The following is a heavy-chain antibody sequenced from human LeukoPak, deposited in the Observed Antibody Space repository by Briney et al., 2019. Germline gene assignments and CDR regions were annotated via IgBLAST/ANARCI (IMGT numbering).Heavy chain of an antibody. J-gene: IGHJ5*02. Sequence: AGGSLRLSCAASGFTFSSYGMHWVRQAPGKGLEWVAVIWYDGSNKYYADSVKGRFTISRDNSKNTLYLQMNSLRAEDTAVYYCARGGLIAAAGTSGWFDPWGQGTLVTVSS. CDR1: GFTFSSYG. V-gene: IGHV3-33*01. CDR3: ARGGLIAAAGTSGWFDP. CDR2: IWYDGSNK. D-gene: IGHD6-13*01.